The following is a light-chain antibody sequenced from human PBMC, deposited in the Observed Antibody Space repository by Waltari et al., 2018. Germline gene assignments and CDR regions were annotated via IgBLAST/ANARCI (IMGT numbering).Light chain of an antibody. V-gene: IGKV1-NL1*01. CDR2: AAS. Sequence: DIEMTQSPSSLSASVGDRVTLACRASQAISSSLAWYQQKSGEDPKLLVSAASTLESGVPYRFSASGSGTNYSLTISSLQSEDFATYFCQHYHAIPFTFGQGTRLDIK. CDR1: QAISSS. CDR3: QHYHAIPFT. J-gene: IGKJ5*01.